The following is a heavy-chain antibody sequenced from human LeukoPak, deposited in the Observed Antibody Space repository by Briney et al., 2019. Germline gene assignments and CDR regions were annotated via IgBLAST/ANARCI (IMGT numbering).Heavy chain of an antibody. CDR3: ARQREIGGGSFLRSYYFDY. Sequence: SETLSLTCTVSGGSISSGDYYWSWIRQPPGKGLEWIGYIYYSGSTNYNPSLKSRVTISVDTSKNQFSLKLSSVTAADTAVYYCARQREIGGGSFLRSYYFDYWGQGTLVTVSS. CDR2: IYYSGST. J-gene: IGHJ4*02. CDR1: GGSISSGDYY. D-gene: IGHD2-15*01. V-gene: IGHV4-61*08.